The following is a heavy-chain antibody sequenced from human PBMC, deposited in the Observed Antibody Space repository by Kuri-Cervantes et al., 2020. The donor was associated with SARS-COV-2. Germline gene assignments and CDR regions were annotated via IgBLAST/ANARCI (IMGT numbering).Heavy chain of an antibody. Sequence: ETLSLTCAAPGFTFSNSDMNWVRQAPGKALQWVSSISGSGSYIYYADSVKGRFTVSRDNAKNSLFLQVNSLRVEDTAVYYCARVAGEGPIYYYYMDVWGKGTTVTVSS. D-gene: IGHD2-21*01. CDR1: GFTFSNSD. CDR3: ARVAGEGPIYYYYMDV. CDR2: ISGSGSYI. J-gene: IGHJ6*03. V-gene: IGHV3-21*01.